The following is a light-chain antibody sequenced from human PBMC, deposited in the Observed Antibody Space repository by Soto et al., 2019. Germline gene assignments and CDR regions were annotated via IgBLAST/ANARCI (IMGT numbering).Light chain of an antibody. Sequence: QSALTQPASVSGSPGQSITISCTGNSSDVGGYNYVSWYQQHPGKAPKLMIYDVSNRPSVVSNRCSGSKSSNTASITISGLQAEDEADYYCSSYTSNSNLLFGGGTKLTVL. CDR3: SSYTSNSNLL. CDR1: SSDVGGYNY. J-gene: IGLJ2*01. CDR2: DVS. V-gene: IGLV2-14*01.